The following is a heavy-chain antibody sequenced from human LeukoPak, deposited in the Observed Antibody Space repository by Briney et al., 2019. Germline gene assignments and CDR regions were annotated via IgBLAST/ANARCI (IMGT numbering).Heavy chain of an antibody. CDR3: ARDGDDILTGYLDY. CDR1: GGSISSGGYS. CDR2: IYYSGST. D-gene: IGHD3-9*01. V-gene: IGHV4-31*03. Sequence: TLSLTCTVSGGSISSGGYSWSWIRQHPGKGLEWIGYIYYSGSTYYNPSLKSRVTISVDTSRNQFSLKLSSVTAADTAVYYCARDGDDILTGYLDYWGQGTLVTVSS. J-gene: IGHJ4*02.